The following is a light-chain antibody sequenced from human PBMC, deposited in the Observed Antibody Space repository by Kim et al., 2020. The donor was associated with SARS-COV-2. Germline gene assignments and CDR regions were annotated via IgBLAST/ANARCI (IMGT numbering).Light chain of an antibody. CDR2: DVS. V-gene: IGLV2-14*04. Sequence: GQSITTPCTGTSRDVGGYNSVSWYQQHPGKAPKLMIYDVSKRPSGVSNRFSGSKSGNTASLTISGLQAEDEADYYCSSYTSSSTLVFGGGTQLTVL. CDR3: SSYTSSSTLV. CDR1: SRDVGGYNS. J-gene: IGLJ2*01.